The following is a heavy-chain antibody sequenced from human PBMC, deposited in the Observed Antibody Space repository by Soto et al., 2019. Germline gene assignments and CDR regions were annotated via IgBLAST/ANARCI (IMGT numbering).Heavy chain of an antibody. J-gene: IGHJ5*02. V-gene: IGHV1-69*13. CDR2: IIPIFGTA. D-gene: IGHD4-4*01. Sequence: WASVKVSCKASGGTFSSYAISWVRQAPGQGLEWMGGIIPIFGTANYAQKFQGRVTITADESTSTAYMELSSLRSEDTAVYYCARAGDYSNYGWFDPWGQGTLVTVSS. CDR3: ARAGDYSNYGWFDP. CDR1: GGTFSSYA.